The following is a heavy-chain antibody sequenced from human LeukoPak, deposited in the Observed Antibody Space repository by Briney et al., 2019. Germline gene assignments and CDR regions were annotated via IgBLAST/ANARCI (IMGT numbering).Heavy chain of an antibody. V-gene: IGHV4-31*03. Sequence: SETLSLTCTVSGVSISSGPYYWTWVRQYPGGGLEYIGYIHHSGLTYYNPSLKSRLTISMDTSESQFSLQLRSVTAADTAVFFCAASYYGTLNGLDYWGQGTRVTVSS. CDR3: AASYYGTLNGLDY. J-gene: IGHJ4*02. CDR1: GVSISSGPYY. D-gene: IGHD3-3*01. CDR2: IHHSGLT.